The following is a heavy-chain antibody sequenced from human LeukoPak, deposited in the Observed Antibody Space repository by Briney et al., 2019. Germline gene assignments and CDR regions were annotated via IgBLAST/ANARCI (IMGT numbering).Heavy chain of an antibody. CDR2: ISTSGGST. CDR3: ARDDSTFDY. CDR1: GFTFSSSA. V-gene: IGHV3-23*01. D-gene: IGHD3-22*01. J-gene: IGHJ4*02. Sequence: PGGSLRLSCAASGFTFSSSAMSWVRQAPGKGLKWVSGISTSGGSTYYSDSVKGRFTISRDNSKNTLYLQMNSLRAEDTAVYYCARDDSTFDYWGQGTLVTVSS.